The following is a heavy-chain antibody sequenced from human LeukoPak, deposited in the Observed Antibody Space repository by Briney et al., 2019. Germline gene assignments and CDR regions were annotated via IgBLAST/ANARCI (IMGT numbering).Heavy chain of an antibody. V-gene: IGHV3-66*02. D-gene: IGHD3-22*01. CDR2: IYSGGST. CDR1: GFTVSSNY. CDR3: ARLRGYYRYGMDV. J-gene: IGHJ6*02. Sequence: GGSLRLSCAASGFTVSSNYMSWVRQAPGKGLEWVSVIYSGGSTYYADSMKGRFTISRDNSKNTLYLQMNSLRAGDTAVYYCARLRGYYRYGMDVWGQGTTVTVSS.